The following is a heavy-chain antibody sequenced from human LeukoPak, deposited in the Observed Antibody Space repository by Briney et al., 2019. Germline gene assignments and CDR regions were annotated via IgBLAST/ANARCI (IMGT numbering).Heavy chain of an antibody. CDR3: TRHRPYSGNYYNAFDI. V-gene: IGHV5-51*01. CDR1: GYSFTTFW. Sequence: GESLKISCKGSGYSFTTFWIGWVRLMPGRGLEWMGIIYPGDSDSRYSPSFQGQVTISADRSISTAYLQWSSLKASDTAMYYCTRHRPYSGNYYNAFDIWGQGTMVTVSS. D-gene: IGHD1-26*01. CDR2: IYPGDSDS. J-gene: IGHJ3*02.